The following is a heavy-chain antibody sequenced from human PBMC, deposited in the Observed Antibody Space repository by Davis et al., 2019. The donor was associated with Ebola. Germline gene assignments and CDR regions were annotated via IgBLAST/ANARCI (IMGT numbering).Heavy chain of an antibody. CDR3: ARGIGIAAAGGNYYGMDV. V-gene: IGHV4-59*08. Sequence: PSETLSLTCTVSGGSISSYYWSWIRQPPGKGLEWIGYIYYSGSTNYNPSLKSRVTISVDTSKNQFSLKLSSVTAADTAVYYCARGIGIAAAGGNYYGMDVWGQGTTVTVSS. CDR2: IYYSGST. J-gene: IGHJ6*02. CDR1: GGSISSYY. D-gene: IGHD6-13*01.